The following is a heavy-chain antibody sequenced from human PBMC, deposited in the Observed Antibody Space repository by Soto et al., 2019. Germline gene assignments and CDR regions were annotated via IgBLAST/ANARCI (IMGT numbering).Heavy chain of an antibody. CDR2: IYYSGST. Sequence: SETLSLTCTVSGGSISSGGYYWSWIRQHPGKGLEWIGYIYYSGSTYYNPSLKSRVTISVDTSKNQFSLKLSSVTAADTAVYYCAKDIGPPQSGWFDPWGQGTLVTVSS. D-gene: IGHD1-26*01. J-gene: IGHJ5*02. CDR1: GGSISSGGYY. V-gene: IGHV4-31*03. CDR3: AKDIGPPQSGWFDP.